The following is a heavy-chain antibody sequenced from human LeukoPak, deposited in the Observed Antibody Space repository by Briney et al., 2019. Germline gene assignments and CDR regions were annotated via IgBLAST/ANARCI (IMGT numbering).Heavy chain of an antibody. V-gene: IGHV3-30*02. J-gene: IGHJ4*01. CDR1: GFTFSSYG. CDR3: ARETRGESDY. CDR2: IRHDGSNK. D-gene: IGHD3-10*01. Sequence: GGSLRLSCAASGFTFSSYGMHWVRQAPGKGLEWVAFIRHDGSNKYYADSVKGRFTISRDNAKNSLYLQMNSLRAEDTAMYYCARETRGESDYWGHGTLVTVSS.